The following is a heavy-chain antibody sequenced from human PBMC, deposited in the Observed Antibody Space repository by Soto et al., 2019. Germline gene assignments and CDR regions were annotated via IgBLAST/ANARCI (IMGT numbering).Heavy chain of an antibody. J-gene: IGHJ2*01. CDR1: GFTFRSYV. CDR2: IWCDGSNK. Sequence: PGGSLRLSCATSGFTFRSYVMYWVRQAPGRGPEWVAGIWCDGSNKKYADSVKGRFSLSRDNSMNTLYLQMTSLRVEDTAVYYCARGGDGGKNWYFDLWGRGTLVTVSS. V-gene: IGHV3-33*07. D-gene: IGHD4-17*01. CDR3: ARGGDGGKNWYFDL.